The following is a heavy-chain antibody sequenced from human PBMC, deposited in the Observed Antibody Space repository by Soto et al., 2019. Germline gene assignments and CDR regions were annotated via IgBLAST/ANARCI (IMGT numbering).Heavy chain of an antibody. CDR2: MSYDGTNK. Sequence: QVQLVESGGGVVQPGRSLRLSCAASGFTFSSYGIHWVRQAPGKGPEWVAVMSYDGTNKYYADSVKGRFTISRDNSKNKLYLQMNSLRAEDTAVYYCAKALHNWNDYYFDYWGQGTLVTVSS. V-gene: IGHV3-30*18. D-gene: IGHD1-1*01. J-gene: IGHJ4*02. CDR3: AKALHNWNDYYFDY. CDR1: GFTFSSYG.